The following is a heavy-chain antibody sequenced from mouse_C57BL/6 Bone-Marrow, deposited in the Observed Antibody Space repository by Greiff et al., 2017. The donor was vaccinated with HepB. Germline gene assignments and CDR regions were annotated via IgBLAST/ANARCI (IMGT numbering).Heavy chain of an antibody. CDR2: IWSGGST. CDR3: ARNDDGYDEDYAMDY. V-gene: IGHV2-2*01. J-gene: IGHJ4*01. Sequence: VNVVESGPGLVQPSQSLSITCTVSGFSLTSYGVHWVRQSPGKGLEWLGVIWSGGSTYYNAAFISRLSISKDNSKSQVFFKMNSLQADDTAIYYCARNDDGYDEDYAMDYWGQGTSVTVSS. D-gene: IGHD2-2*01. CDR1: GFSLTSYG.